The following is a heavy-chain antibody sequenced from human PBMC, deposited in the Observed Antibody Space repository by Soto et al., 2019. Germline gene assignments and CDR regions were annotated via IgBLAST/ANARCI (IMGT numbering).Heavy chain of an antibody. V-gene: IGHV3-11*01. J-gene: IGHJ5*02. D-gene: IGHD3-10*01. CDR2: ISSSGATI. CDR1: GFTFSDYY. Sequence: GGSLRLSCAASGFTFSDYYMSWIRQAPGKGPEWISYISSSGATIYYADSVKGRFTTSRDNANNSLFLEMNSLRAEDTAVYYCVRVGYAYGNDPWGQGTLVTVSS. CDR3: VRVGYAYGNDP.